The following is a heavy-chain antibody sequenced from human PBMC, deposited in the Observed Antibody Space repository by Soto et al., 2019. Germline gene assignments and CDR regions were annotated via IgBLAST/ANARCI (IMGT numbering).Heavy chain of an antibody. Sequence: PGGSLRLSCTASGVTFTTYSMNWVRQAPGKGLEWVSYISTSSNVIYYSDSVKGRFTISSDNAQKTLYLQMNSLRDEDTAVDYCARDPPQPLSDYGGNYGAFDIWGQGTMVNV. D-gene: IGHD4-17*01. J-gene: IGHJ3*02. CDR3: ARDPPQPLSDYGGNYGAFDI. CDR1: GVTFTTYS. V-gene: IGHV3-48*02. CDR2: ISTSSNVI.